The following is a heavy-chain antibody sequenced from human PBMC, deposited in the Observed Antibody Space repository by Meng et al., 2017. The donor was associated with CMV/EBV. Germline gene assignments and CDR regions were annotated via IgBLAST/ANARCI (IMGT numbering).Heavy chain of an antibody. CDR1: GFTFSSYG. CDR2: IRYDGSNK. Sequence: GESLKISCAASGFTFSSYGMHWVRQAPGKGLEWVAFIRYDGSNKYYADSVKGRFTISRDNSKNTLYLQMNSLRAEDTAVYYCAKGPYCSSTSKPCRSLGYFDYWGQGTLVTVSS. J-gene: IGHJ4*02. CDR3: AKGPYCSSTSKPCRSLGYFDY. V-gene: IGHV3-30*02. D-gene: IGHD2-2*01.